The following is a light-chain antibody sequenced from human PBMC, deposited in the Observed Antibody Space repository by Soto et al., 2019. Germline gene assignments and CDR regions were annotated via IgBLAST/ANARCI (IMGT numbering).Light chain of an antibody. CDR3: QQYNNWPRT. CDR2: GAS. V-gene: IGKV3-15*01. J-gene: IGKJ1*01. CDR1: QSVTSK. Sequence: EIVMTQSPATLSVSPGERATLSCRASQSVTSKLAWYQQKPGQAPRLLIHGASTRATGIPARFSGSGSGTEFTLTISSLQPEDFAVYYCQQYNNWPRTFGQGTKVEI.